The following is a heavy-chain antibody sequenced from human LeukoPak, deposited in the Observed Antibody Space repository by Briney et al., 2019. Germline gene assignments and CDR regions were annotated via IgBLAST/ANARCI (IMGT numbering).Heavy chain of an antibody. CDR1: GFTFSSYG. D-gene: IGHD3-22*01. V-gene: IGHV3-30*18. J-gene: IGHJ4*02. CDR3: AKDRDDSSGSYYFDY. CDR2: ISYDGSNK. Sequence: SGGSLRLSCAASGFTFSSYGMHWVRQAPGKGLEWVAVISYDGSNKYYADSVKGRFTISRDNSKNTLYLQMNSLRAEDTAVYYCAKDRDDSSGSYYFDYWGQGTLVTVSS.